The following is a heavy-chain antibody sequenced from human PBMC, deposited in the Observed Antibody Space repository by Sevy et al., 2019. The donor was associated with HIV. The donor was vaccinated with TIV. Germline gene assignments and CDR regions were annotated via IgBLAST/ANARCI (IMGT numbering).Heavy chain of an antibody. Sequence: GGSLRLSCAASGFTFCSYSMNWVRQAPGKGLEWVSSISSSSSYIYYADSVKGRFTISRDNAKNSLYLQMNSLRAEDTAVYYCARDEAAAGDAFDIWGQGTMVTVSS. CDR2: ISSSSSYI. D-gene: IGHD6-13*01. CDR1: GFTFCSYS. J-gene: IGHJ3*02. V-gene: IGHV3-21*01. CDR3: ARDEAAAGDAFDI.